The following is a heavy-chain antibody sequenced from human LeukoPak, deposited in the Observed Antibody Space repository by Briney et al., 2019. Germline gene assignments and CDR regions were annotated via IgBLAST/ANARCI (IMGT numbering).Heavy chain of an antibody. Sequence: SETLSLTCSVSGASITSSYWSWIRQIPGKGLEWIGNIYSGSTNYNPSFESRVTVSLDTSKNQFSLRLTSVTAADTALYYCARDGYGSGSYGWFDPWGQGTLVTVSS. J-gene: IGHJ5*02. CDR3: ARDGYGSGSYGWFDP. CDR1: GASITSSY. V-gene: IGHV4-59*01. CDR2: IYSGST. D-gene: IGHD3-10*01.